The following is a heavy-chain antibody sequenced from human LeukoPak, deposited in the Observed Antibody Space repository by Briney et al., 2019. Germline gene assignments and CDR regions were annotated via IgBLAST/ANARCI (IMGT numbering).Heavy chain of an antibody. CDR2: IYYSGST. CDR1: GGSISSSSYY. Sequence: SETLSLTCTVSGGSISSSSYYWGWIRQPPGKGLEWIGSIYYSGSTYYNPSLKSRVTISVDTSKNQFSLKLSSVTAADTAVYYCASPGLQSYYYMDVWGKGTTVTVSS. D-gene: IGHD5-24*01. V-gene: IGHV4-39*07. J-gene: IGHJ6*03. CDR3: ASPGLQSYYYMDV.